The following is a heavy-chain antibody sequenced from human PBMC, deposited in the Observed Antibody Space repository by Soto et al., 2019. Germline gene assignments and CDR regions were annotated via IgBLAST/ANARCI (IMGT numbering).Heavy chain of an antibody. CDR3: ARSHCSGGSCYLWYFDY. V-gene: IGHV4-59*08. CDR2: ISYSGST. CDR1: GGSISNYH. J-gene: IGHJ4*02. Sequence: ETLSLTCTVSGGSISNYHWSWIRQPPGKGLELIGYISYSGSTNYNPSLKSRVTISGDTSKNQFSLKLNSVTAADTAVYYCARSHCSGGSCYLWYFDYWGQGTPVNRLL. D-gene: IGHD2-15*01.